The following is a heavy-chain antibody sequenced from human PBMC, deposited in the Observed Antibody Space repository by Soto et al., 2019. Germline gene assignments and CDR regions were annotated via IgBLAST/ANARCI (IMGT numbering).Heavy chain of an antibody. D-gene: IGHD1-26*01. CDR2: ISYDGSNK. CDR1: GFSFSYYA. Sequence: QAQLVESGGGVVQPGMSLRLSCAASGFSFSYYAFHWVRQAPGKGLEWVVVISYDGSNKKYADSVKGRFTISRDHSKNTVYLEMNSLRPGDTAMYYCARSYSGSYPDAFDIWGQGTMVTVAS. J-gene: IGHJ3*02. V-gene: IGHV3-30-3*01. CDR3: ARSYSGSYPDAFDI.